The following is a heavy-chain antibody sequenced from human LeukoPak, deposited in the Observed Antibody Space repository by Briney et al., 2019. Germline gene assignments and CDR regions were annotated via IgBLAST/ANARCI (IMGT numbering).Heavy chain of an antibody. CDR3: AKGGTTGTTGFAFDI. V-gene: IGHV3-30*18. CDR2: ISYDGSNK. Sequence: PGGSLRLSCAASGFTFSSYGMHWVRQAPGKGLEWVAVISYDGSNKYYADSVKGRFTISRDNSKNTLYLQMNSLRAEDTAVYYCAKGGTTGTTGFAFDIWGQGTMVTVSS. D-gene: IGHD1-1*01. CDR1: GFTFSSYG. J-gene: IGHJ3*02.